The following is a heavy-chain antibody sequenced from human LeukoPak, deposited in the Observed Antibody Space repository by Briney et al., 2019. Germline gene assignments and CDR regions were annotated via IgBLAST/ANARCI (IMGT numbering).Heavy chain of an antibody. D-gene: IGHD3-16*01. J-gene: IGHJ4*02. V-gene: IGHV4-59*01. Sequence: SQTLSLTRPVSCGSISSYYWSWIRQPPGKGLEWIGYIYYSGSTNYNPSLKSRVTISVDTSKNQFSLKLSSVTAADTAVYYCARGRSEGVDYWGQGTLVTVSS. CDR3: ARGRSEGVDY. CDR2: IYYSGST. CDR1: CGSISSYY.